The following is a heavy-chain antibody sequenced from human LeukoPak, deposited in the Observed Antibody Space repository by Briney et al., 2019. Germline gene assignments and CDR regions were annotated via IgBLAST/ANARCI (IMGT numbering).Heavy chain of an antibody. CDR1: GFTFDDSA. D-gene: IGHD3-3*01. V-gene: IGHV3-9*01. Sequence: PGGSLRLSCAASGFTFDDSAMHWIRQAPGKGLEWVSGISWNNGSRGYADSVKGRFTISRDNAKNSLYLQMNGLRTEDTALYYCAKAVGSFWSGYQTVNNWIDSWGQGTLVTVSS. J-gene: IGHJ5*01. CDR3: AKAVGSFWSGYQTVNNWIDS. CDR2: ISWNNGSR.